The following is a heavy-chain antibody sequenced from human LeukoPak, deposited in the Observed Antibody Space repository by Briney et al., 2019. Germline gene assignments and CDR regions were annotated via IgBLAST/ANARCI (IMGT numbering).Heavy chain of an antibody. J-gene: IGHJ3*02. CDR3: ATLGAYYYDSSGYYSTAFDI. V-gene: IGHV1-2*02. Sequence: ASVKVSCKASGYTFTGYYMHWVRQAPGQGLEWMGWINPNSGGTNYAQKFQGRVTMTRDTSISTAYMELSRLRSDDTAVYYCATLGAYYYDSSGYYSTAFDIWGQGTMVTVSS. CDR1: GYTFTGYY. D-gene: IGHD3-22*01. CDR2: INPNSGGT.